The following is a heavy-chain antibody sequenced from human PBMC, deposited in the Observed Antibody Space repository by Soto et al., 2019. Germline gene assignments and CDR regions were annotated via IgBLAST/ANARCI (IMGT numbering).Heavy chain of an antibody. Sequence: EVQLVQSGRDLVQPGGSLRLSCVASGFTFSTYWMTWVRQAPGMGLEWVAGIKEDGSEEVYVDSVKGRFSISRDNAKTSLYLQLNSLRAEDTAVYYCATAISSPFSNFDYWGQGSLVTVSS. CDR3: ATAISSPFSNFDY. V-gene: IGHV3-7*01. CDR1: GFTFSTYW. J-gene: IGHJ4*02. D-gene: IGHD2-2*01. CDR2: IKEDGSEE.